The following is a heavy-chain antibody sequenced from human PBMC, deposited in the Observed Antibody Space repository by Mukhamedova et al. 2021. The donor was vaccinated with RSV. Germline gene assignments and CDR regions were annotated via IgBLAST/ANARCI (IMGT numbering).Heavy chain of an antibody. CDR3: ARELLGTYYHDSSGYRPGDAFDI. V-gene: IGHV1-2*04. J-gene: IGHJ3*02. CDR2: INPNSGGT. D-gene: IGHD3-22*01. Sequence: GWMGWINPNSGGTNYAQKFQGWVTMTRDTSISTAYMELSRLRSDDTAVYYCARELLGTYYHDSSGYRPGDAFDIWGQGTMVTVSS.